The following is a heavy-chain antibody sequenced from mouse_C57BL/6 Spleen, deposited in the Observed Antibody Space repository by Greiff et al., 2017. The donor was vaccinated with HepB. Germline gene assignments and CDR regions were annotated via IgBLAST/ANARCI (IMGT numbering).Heavy chain of an antibody. CDR2: ISDGGSYT. D-gene: IGHD2-4*01. Sequence: EVKVVESGGGLVKPGGSLKLSCAASGFTFSSYAMSWVRQTPEKRLEWVATISDGGSYTYYPDNVKGRFTISRDNAKNNLYLQMSHLKSEDTAMYYCARGDYDYDKGYFDYWGQGTTLTVSS. CDR1: GFTFSSYA. J-gene: IGHJ2*01. CDR3: ARGDYDYDKGYFDY. V-gene: IGHV5-4*03.